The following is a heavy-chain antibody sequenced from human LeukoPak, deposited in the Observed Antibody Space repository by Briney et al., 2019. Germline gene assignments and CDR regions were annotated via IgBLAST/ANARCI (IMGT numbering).Heavy chain of an antibody. D-gene: IGHD1-26*01. Sequence: GGSLRLSCAASGFTFSSFGMNWVRQAPGKGLEWVSYISSSSSTIYYADSVKGRFTISRENAKNSLYLQMNSLRAGDTAVYYCASWGSYSRGGFDYWGQGTLVTVSS. CDR3: ASWGSYSRGGFDY. V-gene: IGHV3-48*01. J-gene: IGHJ4*02. CDR1: GFTFSSFG. CDR2: ISSSSSTI.